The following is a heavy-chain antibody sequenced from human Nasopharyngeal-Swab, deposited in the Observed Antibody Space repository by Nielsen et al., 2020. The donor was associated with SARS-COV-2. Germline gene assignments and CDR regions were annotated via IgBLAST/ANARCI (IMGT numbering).Heavy chain of an antibody. CDR2: IKQDGSET. CDR3: ARLSGSSWDFDL. Sequence: GGPLRLPCAASGFTLSTLWMTWVRQAPGKGREWVANIKQDGSETYYVDSVKGRFTISRDNAKNSLYLQMNSLRADDTAVYYCARLSGSSWDFDLWGRGTLVTVSS. V-gene: IGHV3-7*01. CDR1: GFTLSTLW. J-gene: IGHJ2*01. D-gene: IGHD6-13*01.